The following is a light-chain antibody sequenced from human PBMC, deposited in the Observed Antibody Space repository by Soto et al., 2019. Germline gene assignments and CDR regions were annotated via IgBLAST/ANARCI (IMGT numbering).Light chain of an antibody. CDR1: QSVSSN. Sequence: EKVMTHSPATLSVSPWEIATLSCTASQSVSSNLAWYQQKPGQAPRLLIYGASSRATGIPVRFSGSGSGTEFTLTISSLQSEDFAVYYCQQYNSWPLTFGQGTRLEIK. CDR3: QQYNSWPLT. V-gene: IGKV3-15*01. CDR2: GAS. J-gene: IGKJ5*01.